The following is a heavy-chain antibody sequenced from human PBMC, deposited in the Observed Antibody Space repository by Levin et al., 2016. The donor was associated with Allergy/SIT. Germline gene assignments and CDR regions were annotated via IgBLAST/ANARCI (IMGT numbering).Heavy chain of an antibody. Sequence: GESLKISCAASGFSFSGFAMSWVRLAPGRGPEWVSTIDDSGDRTYYADSVKGRFTISRDNSRNTLSLRMRSLRAEDTATYFCAKEGEGARAFHYFFDSWGQGTQVTVSS. CDR2: IDDSGDRT. CDR3: AKEGEGARAFHYFFDS. V-gene: IGHV3-23*01. D-gene: IGHD2/OR15-2a*01. CDR1: GFSFSGFA. J-gene: IGHJ1*01.